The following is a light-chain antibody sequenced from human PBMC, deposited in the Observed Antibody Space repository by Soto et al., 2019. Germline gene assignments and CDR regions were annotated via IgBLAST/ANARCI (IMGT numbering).Light chain of an antibody. J-gene: IGKJ1*01. CDR1: QGLVYSDGYTY. Sequence: DVVMTQSPLSLPVTLGQPASISCRSTQGLVYSDGYTYLNWFQQRPGQSPRRLIYRVSNRDSGVQDRFSGSGSGTDFTLKISRVEAEDVGLYYCMQGTHWPWTFGQGTKVEIK. V-gene: IGKV2-30*01. CDR3: MQGTHWPWT. CDR2: RVS.